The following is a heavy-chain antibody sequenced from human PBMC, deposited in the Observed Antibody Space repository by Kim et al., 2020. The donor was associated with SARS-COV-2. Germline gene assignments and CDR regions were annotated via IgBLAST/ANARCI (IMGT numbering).Heavy chain of an antibody. CDR3: ARHSRIVVVPAAILA. Sequence: SETLSLTCTVSGGSISSSSYYWGWIRQPPGKGLEWIGSIYYSGSTYYNPSLKSRVTISVDTSKNQFSLKLSPVTAADTAVYYCARHSRIVVVPAAILAWGQRTLVTVSS. CDR1: GGSISSSSYY. D-gene: IGHD2-2*01. J-gene: IGHJ4*01. V-gene: IGHV4-39*01. CDR2: IYYSGST.